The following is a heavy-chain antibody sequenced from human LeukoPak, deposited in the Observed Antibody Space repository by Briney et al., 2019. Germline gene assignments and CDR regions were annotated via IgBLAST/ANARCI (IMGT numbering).Heavy chain of an antibody. CDR1: GFTFRDYW. CDR3: AQGHYHMDV. J-gene: IGHJ6*02. CDR2: IEPDGSEK. Sequence: GGSLRLSCAASGFTFRDYWMTWVRQAAGKGLKWVASIEPDGSEKYYADSVKGRFTLSRDNVENSLYLQMNTLRVDDTAVYYCAQGHYHMDVGGHGTTVTVSS. V-gene: IGHV3-7*01.